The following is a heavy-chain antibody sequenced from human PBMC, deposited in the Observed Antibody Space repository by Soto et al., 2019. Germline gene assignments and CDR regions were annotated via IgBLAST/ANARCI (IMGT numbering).Heavy chain of an antibody. Sequence: PLEILSLTCAVYCGSFSSYYWSWIRQPPGKGLEWIGEINHSGSTNYNPSLKSRVTMSVDTSKNQFSLKLSSVTAADTAVYYCARTSRFDCWGQGTLVTVSS. J-gene: IGHJ4*02. CDR2: INHSGST. CDR3: ARTSRFDC. V-gene: IGHV4-34*01. D-gene: IGHD6-6*01. CDR1: CGSFSSYY.